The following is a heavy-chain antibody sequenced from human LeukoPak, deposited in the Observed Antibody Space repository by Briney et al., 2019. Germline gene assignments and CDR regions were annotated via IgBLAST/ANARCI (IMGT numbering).Heavy chain of an antibody. V-gene: IGHV1-2*02. CDR1: GYTFTAYY. J-gene: IGHJ4*02. D-gene: IGHD2-15*01. CDR2: IHPNSGGT. Sequence: GASVTVSCTASGYTFTAYYVHWVRQAPAQGLEWMGWIHPNSGGTKYAQNFQGRVTMTRDTSIGTAYMELNSLRLDDTARYYCARGDIYWDYWGQGTQVTVSS. CDR3: ARGDIYWDY.